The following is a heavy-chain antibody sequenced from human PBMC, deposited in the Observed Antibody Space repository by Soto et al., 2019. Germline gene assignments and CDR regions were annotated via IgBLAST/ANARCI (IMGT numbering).Heavy chain of an antibody. CDR3: AKDRSHWARYGSGSYYKDYYGMDV. CDR2: ISYDGSNK. V-gene: IGHV3-30*18. D-gene: IGHD3-10*01. J-gene: IGHJ6*02. Sequence: PGGSLRLSCAASGFTFSSYGMHWVRQAPGKGLEWVAVISYDGSNKYYADSVKGRFTISRDNSKNTLYLQMNSLRAEDTAVYYCAKDRSHWARYGSGSYYKDYYGMDVWGQGTTVTVSS. CDR1: GFTFSSYG.